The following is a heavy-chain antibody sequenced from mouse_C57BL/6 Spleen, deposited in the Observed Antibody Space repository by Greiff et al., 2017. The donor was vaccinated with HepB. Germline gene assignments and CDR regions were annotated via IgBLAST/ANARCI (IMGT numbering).Heavy chain of an antibody. V-gene: IGHV2-2*01. J-gene: IGHJ2*01. CDR2: IWSGGST. D-gene: IGHD5-1*01. CDR1: GFSLTSYG. CDR3: ASSLLPYYFDY. Sequence: VKLMESGPGLVQPSQSLSITCTVSGFSLTSYGVHWVRQSPGKGLEWLGVIWSGGSTDYNAAFISRLSISKDNSKSQVFFKMNSLQADDTAIYYCASSLLPYYFDYWGQGTTLTVSS.